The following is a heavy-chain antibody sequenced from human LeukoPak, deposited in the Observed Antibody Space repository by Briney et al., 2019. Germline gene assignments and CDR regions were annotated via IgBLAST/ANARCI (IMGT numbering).Heavy chain of an antibody. V-gene: IGHV3-33*06. D-gene: IGHD3-22*01. CDR1: GFTFSSYG. Sequence: PGGSLRLSCAASGFTFSSYGMHWVRQAPGKGLEGVAVIWYDGSNKYYVDSVKGRFTISGDNSKNTLYLQMNSLRAEDTAVYSCAKEDEYYYDSSGYSYFDYWGQGTLVTVSS. J-gene: IGHJ4*02. CDR2: IWYDGSNK. CDR3: AKEDEYYYDSSGYSYFDY.